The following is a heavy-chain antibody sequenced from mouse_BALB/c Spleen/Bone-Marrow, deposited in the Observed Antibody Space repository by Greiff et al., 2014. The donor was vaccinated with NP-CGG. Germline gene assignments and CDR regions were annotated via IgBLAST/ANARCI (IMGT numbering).Heavy chain of an antibody. CDR2: IDTSDSYT. CDR1: GYAFTDRW. CDR3: ARGGDDFSLDY. V-gene: IGHV1-69*01. J-gene: IGHJ4*01. D-gene: IGHD2-4*01. Sequence: QVQLKESGTELVMPGASVKMSCKASGYAFTDRWIHWVKQRPGQGLEWIGAIDTSDSYTNYNQKFKGKATLTVDESSSTAYIHLSSLTSEDSAVYYCARGGDDFSLDYWGQRTSVTGSS.